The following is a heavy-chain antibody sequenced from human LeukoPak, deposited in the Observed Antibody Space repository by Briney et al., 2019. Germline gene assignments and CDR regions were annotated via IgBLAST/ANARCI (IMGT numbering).Heavy chain of an antibody. V-gene: IGHV4-61*01. CDR1: GGSVNRDSYY. J-gene: IGHJ4*02. CDR3: ARVTQTDWGVIHY. Sequence: PSETLSLTRTVSGGSVNRDSYYWSWIRQPPGKGLEWIGYVYYTGSTNYNPSLESRVTISVDTSRNQFSLKLSSVSAADTAIYYCARVTQTDWGVIHYWGQGTLVTVAS. CDR2: VYYTGST. D-gene: IGHD3-10*01.